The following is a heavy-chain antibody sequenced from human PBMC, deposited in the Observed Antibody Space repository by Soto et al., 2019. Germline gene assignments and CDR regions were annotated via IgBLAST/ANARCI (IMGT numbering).Heavy chain of an antibody. CDR2: IISMYGAA. D-gene: IGHD1-1*01. V-gene: IGHV1-69*01. CDR1: GGTFSSYA. J-gene: IGHJ6*02. Sequence: QVQLVQSGAEVKKPGSSVKVSCKASGGTFSSYAISWVRQAPGQGLEWIGEIISMYGAAMYAQKFQGRVTIIADESASTAYMELSSLRSEDRAVYYCARGGKERFRGSGMDVWGQGTTVTVS. CDR3: ARGGKERFRGSGMDV.